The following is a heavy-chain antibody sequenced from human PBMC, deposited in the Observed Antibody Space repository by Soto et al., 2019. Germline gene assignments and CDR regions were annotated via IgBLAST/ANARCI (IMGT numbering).Heavy chain of an antibody. CDR1: GFTFSNYA. CDR2: ISASGRDT. V-gene: IGHV3-23*01. D-gene: IGHD6-19*01. J-gene: IGHJ4*02. Sequence: EVQLLDSGGDLAQPGGSLRLSCAASGFTFSNYAMSWVRQAPGKGPEWVSGISASGRDTYYADSVKDRFTISRDSSKNTLYLQMNSLRAEDTAIYYCAKGKTSGWYYFDYWGQGTLVTVSS. CDR3: AKGKTSGWYYFDY.